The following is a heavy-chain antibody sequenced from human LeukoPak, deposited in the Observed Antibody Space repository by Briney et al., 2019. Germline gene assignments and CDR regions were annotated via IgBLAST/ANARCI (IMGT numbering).Heavy chain of an antibody. Sequence: PGGSLRLSCAASGFTFDDYAMHWVRQAPGKGLEWVSGIRWNSGSIGYADSVKGRFTISRDNAKNSLYLQMNSLRAEDTALYYCAKGEVFYDILTGCFDYWGQGTLVTVSS. D-gene: IGHD3-9*01. CDR1: GFTFDDYA. CDR3: AKGEVFYDILTGCFDY. V-gene: IGHV3-9*01. J-gene: IGHJ4*02. CDR2: IRWNSGSI.